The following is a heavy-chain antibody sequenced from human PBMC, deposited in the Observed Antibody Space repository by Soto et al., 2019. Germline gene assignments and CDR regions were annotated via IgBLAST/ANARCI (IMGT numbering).Heavy chain of an antibody. V-gene: IGHV3-23*01. J-gene: IGHJ3*02. D-gene: IGHD6-6*01. Sequence: GGSLRLSCAASGFTFSSYAMSWVRQAPGKGLEWVSAISGSGGSTYYADSVKGRFTISRDNSKNTLYLQMNSLRAEDTAVYYCANLRPGAARPPGDAFDIWGQGTMVTVSS. CDR2: ISGSGGST. CDR1: GFTFSSYA. CDR3: ANLRPGAARPPGDAFDI.